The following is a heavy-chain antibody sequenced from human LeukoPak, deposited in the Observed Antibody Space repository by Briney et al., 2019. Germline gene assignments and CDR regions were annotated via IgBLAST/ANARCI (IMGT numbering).Heavy chain of an antibody. J-gene: IGHJ4*02. V-gene: IGHV3-74*01. CDR2: ITNDGSST. CDR1: GLTFRSHW. CDR3: ASLSMVYALFDY. D-gene: IGHD2-8*01. Sequence: PGGSLRLSCAASGLTFRSHWMHWVRQAPGKGLVWVSRITNDGSSTTYADSVKGRFTISRDNAKNSLYLQMNSLRAEDTAVYYCASLSMVYALFDYWGQGTLVTVSS.